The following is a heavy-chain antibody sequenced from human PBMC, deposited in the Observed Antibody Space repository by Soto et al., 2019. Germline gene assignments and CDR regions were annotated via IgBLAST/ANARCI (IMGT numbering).Heavy chain of an antibody. Sequence: PSETLSLTCTVSGGSISSSSYYWGWIRQPPGKGLEWIGSIYYSGSTYYNPSLKSRVTISVDTSKNQFSLKLSSVTAADTAVYYCARQGPDPYTLMKYWGQGTLVTVSS. D-gene: IGHD1-20*01. CDR2: IYYSGST. J-gene: IGHJ4*02. V-gene: IGHV4-39*01. CDR3: ARQGPDPYTLMKY. CDR1: GGSISSSSYY.